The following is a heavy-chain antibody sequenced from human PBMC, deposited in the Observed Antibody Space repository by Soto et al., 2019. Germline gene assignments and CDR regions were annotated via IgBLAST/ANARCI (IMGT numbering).Heavy chain of an antibody. D-gene: IGHD3-22*01. Sequence: PGGSLRLSCAASGFTFSSYAMSWVRQAPGKGLEWVSAISGSGGSTYYADSVKGRFTISRDNSKNTLYLQMNSLRAEDTAVYYCAKDNQYYYDSSGYYPYWGQGTLVTVSS. J-gene: IGHJ4*02. CDR3: AKDNQYYYDSSGYYPY. V-gene: IGHV3-23*01. CDR1: GFTFSSYA. CDR2: ISGSGGST.